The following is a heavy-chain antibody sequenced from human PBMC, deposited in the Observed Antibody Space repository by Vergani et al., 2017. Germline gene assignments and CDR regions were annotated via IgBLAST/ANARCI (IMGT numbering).Heavy chain of an antibody. V-gene: IGHV3-73*01. CDR3: AKDLRRDGHS. Sequence: EVQLVESGGGLVKPGGSLKLSCAASGFTFSGSAMHWVRQASGKGLEWVGRIRSKANSYATAYAVSVKGRFTISRDDSKNTAYLQMNSLKTEDTAVYYCAKDLRRDGHSWGQGTLVTVSS. D-gene: IGHD5-24*01. CDR1: GFTFSGSA. J-gene: IGHJ4*02. CDR2: IRSKANSYAT.